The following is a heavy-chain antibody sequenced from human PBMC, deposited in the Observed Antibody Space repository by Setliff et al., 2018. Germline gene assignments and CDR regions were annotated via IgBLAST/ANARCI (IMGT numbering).Heavy chain of an antibody. D-gene: IGHD3-22*01. J-gene: IGHJ4*02. CDR2: IYHSGST. V-gene: IGHV4-38-2*02. Sequence: PSETLSLTCTVSGYSISSGYYWGWIRQPPGKGLEWIGSIYHSGSTHYNPSLKSRVTISVDTSKNQFSLKLSSVTAADTAVYYCARAVLVVDAEDYWGQGTLVTVSS. CDR1: GYSISSGYY. CDR3: ARAVLVVDAEDY.